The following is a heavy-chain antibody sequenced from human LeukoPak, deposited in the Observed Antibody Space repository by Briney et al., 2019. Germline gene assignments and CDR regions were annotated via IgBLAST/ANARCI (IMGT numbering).Heavy chain of an antibody. Sequence: ASVKVSCKASGGTFSSYAISWVRQAPGQGLEWMGRIIPIFGTANYAQKFQGRVTITTDESTSTAYMELSSLRSEDTAVYYCAACSGGSCCVDYWGQGTLVTVSS. CDR2: IIPIFGTA. J-gene: IGHJ4*02. CDR3: AACSGGSCCVDY. CDR1: GGTFSSYA. D-gene: IGHD2-15*01. V-gene: IGHV1-69*05.